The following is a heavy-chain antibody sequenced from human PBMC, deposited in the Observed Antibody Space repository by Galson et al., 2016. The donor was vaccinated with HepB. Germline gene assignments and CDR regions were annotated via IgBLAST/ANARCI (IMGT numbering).Heavy chain of an antibody. CDR1: GISVSSYA. Sequence: SLRLSCAVSGISVSSYAMNWVRQAPGKGLEWVSRISGGGVNTYYGDSVEGRFTISRDNSKNTLHLQMNSLRVEDTALYYGAKGSYSSGTAVNLFDPWGQGSLVTVSS. CDR3: AKGSYSSGTAVNLFDP. V-gene: IGHV3-23*01. D-gene: IGHD3-22*01. CDR2: ISGGGVNT. J-gene: IGHJ5*02.